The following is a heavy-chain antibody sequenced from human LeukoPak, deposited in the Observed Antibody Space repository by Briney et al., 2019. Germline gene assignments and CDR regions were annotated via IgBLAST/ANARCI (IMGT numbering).Heavy chain of an antibody. CDR1: GFTFSSYR. CDR2: IKQDGSEK. D-gene: IGHD6-13*01. J-gene: IGHJ3*02. Sequence: GGSLRLSCAASGFTFSSYRMSWVRQAPGKGLEWVANIKQDGSEKYYVDSVKGRFTISRDNAKNSLYLQMNSLRAEDTAVYYCARGGLSSWLAFDIWGQGTMVTVSS. V-gene: IGHV3-7*05. CDR3: ARGGLSSWLAFDI.